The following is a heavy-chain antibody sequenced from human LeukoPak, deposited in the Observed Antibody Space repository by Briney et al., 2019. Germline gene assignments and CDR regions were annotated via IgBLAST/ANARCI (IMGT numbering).Heavy chain of an antibody. D-gene: IGHD2-15*01. CDR3: AREGDCSGGSCHFDY. J-gene: IGHJ4*02. CDR1: GGSFSGYY. CDR2: INHSGST. V-gene: IGHV4-34*01. Sequence: SETLSLTCAVYGGSFSGYYWSWIRQPPGKGLEWIGEINHSGSTNYNPSLKSRVTISVDTSKNQFSLKLSSVTAADTAVYYCAREGDCSGGSCHFDYWGQGTLVTVSS.